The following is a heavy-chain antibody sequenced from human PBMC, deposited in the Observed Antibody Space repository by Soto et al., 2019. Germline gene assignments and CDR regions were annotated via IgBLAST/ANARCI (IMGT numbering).Heavy chain of an antibody. Sequence: ASVKVSCKASGYTFTSYGISWVRQAPGQGREWMGWISAYNGNTNYAQKLQGRVTMTTDTSTSTAYMELRSLRSDDTAVYYCARENSSGYYYSYYYGMDVWGQGTTVTVSS. D-gene: IGHD3-22*01. V-gene: IGHV1-18*01. CDR1: GYTFTSYG. CDR2: ISAYNGNT. J-gene: IGHJ6*02. CDR3: ARENSSGYYYSYYYGMDV.